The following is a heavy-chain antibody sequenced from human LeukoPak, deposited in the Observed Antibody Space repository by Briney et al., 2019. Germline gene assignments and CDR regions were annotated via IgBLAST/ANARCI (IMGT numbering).Heavy chain of an antibody. CDR2: IYYSGST. CDR3: ATSNVYDFWSGYRGRNWFDP. D-gene: IGHD3-3*01. CDR1: GGSISSYY. J-gene: IGHJ5*02. V-gene: IGHV4-59*08. Sequence: SETLSLTCTVSGGSISSYYWSWIRQPPGKGLEWIGYIYYSGSTNYNPSLKSRVTISVDTSKNQFSLKLSSVTAADTAVYYCATSNVYDFWSGYRGRNWFDPWGQGTLVTVSS.